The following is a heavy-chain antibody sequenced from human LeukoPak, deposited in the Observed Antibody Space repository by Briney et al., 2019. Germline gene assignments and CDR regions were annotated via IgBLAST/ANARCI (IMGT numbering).Heavy chain of an antibody. CDR1: GGSISSYY. D-gene: IGHD6-6*01. V-gene: IGHV4-59*08. J-gene: IGHJ4*02. CDR2: IYYSGST. Sequence: SETLSLTCTVSGGSISSYYWSWIRQPPGKGLEWIGYIYYSGSTNYNPSLKSRVTISVDTSKNQFSLNLTSVTAADTAVYYCARAMSIAARLQTIFDYWGQGALVTVSS. CDR3: ARAMSIAARLQTIFDY.